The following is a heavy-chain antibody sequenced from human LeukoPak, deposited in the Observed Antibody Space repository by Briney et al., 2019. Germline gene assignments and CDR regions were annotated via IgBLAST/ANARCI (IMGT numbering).Heavy chain of an antibody. D-gene: IGHD3-10*01. V-gene: IGHV4-59*08. CDR3: ARYVSGSPGAFDI. CDR2: IYYSGST. CDR1: GGSISSNY. Sequence: NPSETLSLTCTVSGGSISSNYWSWIRQPPGKGLEWIGYIYYSGSTSYSPSLKSRVTISLDTSKNQFSLKLTSVTAVDTAVYYCARYVSGSPGAFDIWGQGTMVTVSS. J-gene: IGHJ3*02.